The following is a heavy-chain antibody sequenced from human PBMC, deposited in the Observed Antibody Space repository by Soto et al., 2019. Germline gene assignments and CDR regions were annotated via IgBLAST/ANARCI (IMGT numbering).Heavy chain of an antibody. V-gene: IGHV3-64D*08. J-gene: IGHJ4*02. CDR1: GFTFSSYA. CDR2: ISSNGGST. CDR3: VKDSVSNSPYYYDSSGYYAY. Sequence: GGSLRLSCSASGFTFSSYAMHWVRQAPGKGLEYVSAISSNGGSTYYADSVKGRFTISRDNSKNTLYLQMSSLRAEDTAVYYCVKDSVSNSPYYYDSSGYYAYWGQGTLVTVSS. D-gene: IGHD3-22*01.